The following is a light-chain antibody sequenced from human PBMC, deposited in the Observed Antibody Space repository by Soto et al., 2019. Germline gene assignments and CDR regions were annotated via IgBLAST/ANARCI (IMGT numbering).Light chain of an antibody. V-gene: IGLV2-14*01. CDR1: SSDVGGYNY. CDR2: EVN. CDR3: SSFTTSSTLVV. Sequence: QSVLTQPASVSGSPGQSITISCTGSSSDVGGYNYVSWYQQHPGKAPKLMIYEVNYRPSGVSNRFSGSKSGNTASLTISGLQTEDEADYYCSSFTTSSTLVVFGGGTKLTVL. J-gene: IGLJ2*01.